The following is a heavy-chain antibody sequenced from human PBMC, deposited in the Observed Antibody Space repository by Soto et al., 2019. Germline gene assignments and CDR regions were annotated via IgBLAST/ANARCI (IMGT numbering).Heavy chain of an antibody. CDR2: ISGSGGST. J-gene: IGHJ4*02. D-gene: IGHD2-2*02. V-gene: IGHV3-23*01. Sequence: GALRLSCAASGFTFSSYAMSWVRQAPGKGLEWVSAISGSGGSTYYADSVKGRFTISRDNSKNTLYLQMNSLRAEDTAVYYCAKEGPAAIHRGYYFDYWGQGTLVTVSS. CDR1: GFTFSSYA. CDR3: AKEGPAAIHRGYYFDY.